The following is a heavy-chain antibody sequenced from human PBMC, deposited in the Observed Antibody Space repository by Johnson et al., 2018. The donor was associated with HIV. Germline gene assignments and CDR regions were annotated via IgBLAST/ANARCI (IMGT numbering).Heavy chain of an antibody. CDR2: ISYDGSNK. J-gene: IGHJ3*02. Sequence: VQLVESGGGVVQPGRSLRLSCAASGFTFSSYAMHGVRQAPGKGLEWVAVISYDGSNKDYADSVKGRFTISRDNSTNTLYLQMNSLRAEDTAVYYCARNRVWFGELYAFDIWGQGTMVTVSS. V-gene: IGHV3-30*04. D-gene: IGHD3-10*01. CDR3: ARNRVWFGELYAFDI. CDR1: GFTFSSYA.